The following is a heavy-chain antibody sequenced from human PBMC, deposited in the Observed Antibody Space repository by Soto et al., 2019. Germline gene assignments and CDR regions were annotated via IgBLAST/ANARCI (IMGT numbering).Heavy chain of an antibody. J-gene: IGHJ4*02. D-gene: IGHD5-12*01. CDR3: ARGRVEMATITPFDY. V-gene: IGHV1-69*06. CDR2: IIPIFGTA. Sequence: ASVKVSCKASGGTFSSYAISWVRQAPGQGLEWMGGIIPIFGTANYAQKFQGRVTITADKSTSTAYMELSSLRSEDTAVYYCARGRVEMATITPFDYWGQGTLVTV. CDR1: GGTFSSYA.